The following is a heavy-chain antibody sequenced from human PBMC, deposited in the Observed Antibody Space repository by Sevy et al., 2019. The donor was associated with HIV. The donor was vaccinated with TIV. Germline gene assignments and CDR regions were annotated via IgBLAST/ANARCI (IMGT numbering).Heavy chain of an antibody. CDR3: ARHCSSTSCSHAFDI. D-gene: IGHD2-2*01. V-gene: IGHV4-34*01. CDR1: GGSFSGYY. Sequence: SETLSLTCAVYGGSFSGYYWSWIRQPPGKGLEWIGEINHSGSTNYNPSLKSRVTISGDTSKNQFSLKLSSVTAADTVVYYCARHCSSTSCSHAFDIWGQGTMVTVSS. J-gene: IGHJ3*02. CDR2: INHSGST.